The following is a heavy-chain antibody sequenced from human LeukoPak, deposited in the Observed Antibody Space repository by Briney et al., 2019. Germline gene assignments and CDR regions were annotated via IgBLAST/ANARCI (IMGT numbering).Heavy chain of an antibody. D-gene: IGHD6-19*01. Sequence: GGSLRLSCAASGFTFSTHSLNWVRQAPGKGLEWVSSISSTSSYIYYADSVKGRFTISRENTKNSLYLQMNSLRAEDTAVYYCASIPLMGIAVAGRWGQGTLVTVSS. J-gene: IGHJ4*02. V-gene: IGHV3-21*01. CDR2: ISSTSSYI. CDR1: GFTFSTHS. CDR3: ASIPLMGIAVAGR.